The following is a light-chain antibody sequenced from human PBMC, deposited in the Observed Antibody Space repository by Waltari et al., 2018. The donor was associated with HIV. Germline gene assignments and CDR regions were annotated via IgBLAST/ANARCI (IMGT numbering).Light chain of an antibody. J-gene: IGLJ2*01. CDR1: TPNIASHA. CDR2: TND. CDR3: ATWDDSLNGPV. Sequence: QSVLSQAPSASGTPGQSVAISCSGRTPNIASHAVNWYQQLPGTAPKLLIHTNDQRPSGVPDRFSGSKSCTSASLAISGLQSADESDYYCATWDDSLNGPVFGGGTKLTVL. V-gene: IGLV1-44*01.